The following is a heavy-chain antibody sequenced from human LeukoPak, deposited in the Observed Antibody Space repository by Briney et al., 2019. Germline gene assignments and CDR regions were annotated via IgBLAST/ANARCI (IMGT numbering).Heavy chain of an antibody. CDR1: GFTFSSYS. CDR3: AREFQIWYNWNYVPFDY. V-gene: IGHV3-21*01. D-gene: IGHD1-7*01. J-gene: IGHJ4*02. Sequence: GGSLRLSCAASGFTFSSYSMNWVRQAPGKGLEWVSSISSSSSYIYYADSVKGRFTISRDNAKNSLYLQMNSLRAEDTAVYYCAREFQIWYNWNYVPFDYWGQGTLVTVSS. CDR2: ISSSSSYI.